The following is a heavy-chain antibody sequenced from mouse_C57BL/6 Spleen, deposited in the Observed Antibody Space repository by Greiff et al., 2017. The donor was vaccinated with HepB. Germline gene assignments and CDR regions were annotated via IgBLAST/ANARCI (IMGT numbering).Heavy chain of an antibody. CDR2: IYPGDGDT. CDR3: ARKGYGYGPYYFDY. V-gene: IGHV1-80*01. CDR1: GYAFSSYW. D-gene: IGHD2-2*01. J-gene: IGHJ2*01. Sequence: VKLQQSGAELVKPGASVKISCKASGYAFSSYWMNWVKQRPGKGLEWIGQIYPGDGDTNYNGKFKGKATLTADKSSSTAYMQLSSLTSEDSAVYFCARKGYGYGPYYFDYWGQGTTLTVSS.